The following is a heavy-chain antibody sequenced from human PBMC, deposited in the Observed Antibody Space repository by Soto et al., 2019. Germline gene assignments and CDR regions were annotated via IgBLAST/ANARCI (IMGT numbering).Heavy chain of an antibody. CDR3: AKDRRAGGNYGFYSDF. CDR1: GFTFSSYG. Sequence: EMQLLESGGGLVQPGGSLRLSCADSGFTFSSYGMTWVRQAPGKGLEWVSFSSATGAGTYFADSVKGRFTISRDNSKNTLYLQMSSLRANDTAVYYCAKDRRAGGNYGFYSDFWGQGALVIVSS. J-gene: IGHJ4*02. CDR2: SSATGAGT. D-gene: IGHD1-7*01. V-gene: IGHV3-23*01.